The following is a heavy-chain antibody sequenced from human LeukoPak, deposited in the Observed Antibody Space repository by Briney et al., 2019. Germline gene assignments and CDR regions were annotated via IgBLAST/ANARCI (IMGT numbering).Heavy chain of an antibody. J-gene: IGHJ4*02. CDR3: ARDYSDLFLGGDQLPGH. D-gene: IGHD2-2*01. V-gene: IGHV1-18*01. CDR2: ISAYNGNT. Sequence: GSSVKVSCKASGYTFTSYGISWVRQAPGQGLEWMGWISAYNGNTNYAQKLQGRVTMTTDTSTSTAYMELRSLRSDDTAVYYCARDYSDLFLGGDQLPGHWGQGTLVTVSS. CDR1: GYTFTSYG.